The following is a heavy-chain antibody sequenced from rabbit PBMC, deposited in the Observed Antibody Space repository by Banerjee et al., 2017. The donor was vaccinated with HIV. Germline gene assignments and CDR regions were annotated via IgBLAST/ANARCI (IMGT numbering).Heavy chain of an antibody. CDR3: ARNYADWALGTRLDL. CDR2: IYGGSSGST. Sequence: QEQLVESGGGLVQPGGSLTLTCTASGFDLSTYYYMCWVRQAPGKGLEWIACIYGGSSGSTYYASWAKGRFTISKTSSTTVTLQMTSLTAADTATYFCARNYADWALGTRLDLWGQGTLVTVS. D-gene: IGHD4-2*01. J-gene: IGHJ3*01. CDR1: GFDLSTYYY. V-gene: IGHV1S45*01.